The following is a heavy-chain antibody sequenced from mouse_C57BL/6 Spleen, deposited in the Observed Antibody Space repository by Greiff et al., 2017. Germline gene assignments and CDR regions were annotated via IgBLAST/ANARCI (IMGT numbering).Heavy chain of an antibody. CDR2: IDPEDGET. CDR3: ARFPIYYDYGGAY. D-gene: IGHD2-4*01. J-gene: IGHJ3*01. V-gene: IGHV14-2*01. CDR1: GFNIKDYY. Sequence: VQLQQSGAELVKPGASVKLSCTASGFNIKDYYMHWVKQRTEQGLEWIGRIDPEDGETKYASKFQGKATITADTSSNTAYLQLSSLTSEDTAVYYCARFPIYYDYGGAYWGQGTLVTVSA.